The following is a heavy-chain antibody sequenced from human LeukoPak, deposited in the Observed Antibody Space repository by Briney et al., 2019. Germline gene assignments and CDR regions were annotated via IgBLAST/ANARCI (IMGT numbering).Heavy chain of an antibody. D-gene: IGHD6-13*01. J-gene: IGHJ4*02. CDR3: ARDPWYSSSRAIDY. CDR2: ISYDGSNK. CDR1: GFTFSSYA. Sequence: GGSLRLSCAASGFTFSSYAMHWVRQAPGKGLEWVAVISYDGSNKDYADSVKGRFTISRDNSKNTLYLQMNSLRAEDTAVYYCARDPWYSSSRAIDYWGQGTLVTVSS. V-gene: IGHV3-30-3*01.